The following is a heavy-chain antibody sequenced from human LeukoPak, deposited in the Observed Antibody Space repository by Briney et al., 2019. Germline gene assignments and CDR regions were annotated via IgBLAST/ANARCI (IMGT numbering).Heavy chain of an antibody. CDR2: ISYDGSNK. CDR1: GFTFSSYA. CDR3: SCPDY. V-gene: IGHV3-30*04. D-gene: IGHD2-15*01. Sequence: GGSLRLSCAASGFTFSSYAMHWVRQAPGKGLEWVAVISYDGSNKYYADSVRGRFTISRDNAKNSLYLQMNSLRAEDTAVYYCSCPDYWGQGTLVTVSS. J-gene: IGHJ4*02.